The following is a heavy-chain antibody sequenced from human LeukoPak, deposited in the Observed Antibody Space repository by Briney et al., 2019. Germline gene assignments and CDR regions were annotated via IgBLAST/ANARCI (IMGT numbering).Heavy chain of an antibody. Sequence: GGSLRLSCTTSGLTFTSHGFHWLRQVVGKRLEWVAFVRNDGSDTYHANSVKGRFSVSRDDSKNTLYLQMNSLRPEDTAIYYCARAFSSSWYSGYWGQGTLVTVSS. J-gene: IGHJ4*02. D-gene: IGHD6-13*01. V-gene: IGHV3-30*02. CDR3: ARAFSSSWYSGY. CDR1: GLTFTSHG. CDR2: VRNDGSDT.